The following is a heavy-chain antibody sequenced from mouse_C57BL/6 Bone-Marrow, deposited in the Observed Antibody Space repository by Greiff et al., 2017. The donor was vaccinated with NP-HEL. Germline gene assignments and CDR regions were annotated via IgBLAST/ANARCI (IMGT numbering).Heavy chain of an antibody. CDR2: IHPNSGST. Sequence: QVQLKQPGAELVKPGASVKLSCKASGYTFTSYWMHWVKQRPGQGLEWIGMIHPNSGSTNYNEKFKSKATLTVDKSSSTAYMQLSSLTSEDSAVYYCARSDYYGSSFPTDYWGQGTTLTVSS. D-gene: IGHD1-1*01. CDR1: GYTFTSYW. CDR3: ARSDYYGSSFPTDY. V-gene: IGHV1-64*01. J-gene: IGHJ2*01.